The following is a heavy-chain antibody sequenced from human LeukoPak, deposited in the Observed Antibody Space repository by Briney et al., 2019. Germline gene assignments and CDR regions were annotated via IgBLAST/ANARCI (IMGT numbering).Heavy chain of an antibody. Sequence: ASVKVSCKASGYTFTSYGISWVRQAPGQGLEWMGWISAYNGNTNYAQKLQGRVTMTTDTSTSTAYMELRSLRSDDTAVYYCARDXYQLLSANWFDPWGQGTLVTVSS. V-gene: IGHV1-18*01. D-gene: IGHD2-2*01. CDR3: ARDXYQLLSANWFDP. CDR2: ISAYNGNT. CDR1: GYTFTSYG. J-gene: IGHJ5*02.